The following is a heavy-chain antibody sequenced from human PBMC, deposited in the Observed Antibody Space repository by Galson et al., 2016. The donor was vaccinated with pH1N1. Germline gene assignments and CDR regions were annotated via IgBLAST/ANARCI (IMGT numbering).Heavy chain of an antibody. J-gene: IGHJ4*02. V-gene: IGHV3-7*01. CDR1: GFNFSNYW. D-gene: IGHD3-9*01. CDR3: ARRYFDY. CDR2: INQDGDKK. Sequence: SLRLSCAASGFNFSNYWMQWVRQAPGTGLQWVANINQDGDKKYYVGSVEGRFTISRDNAKNSLYLQMNNLRDEDTAMYFCARRYFDYWGQGALVTVSS.